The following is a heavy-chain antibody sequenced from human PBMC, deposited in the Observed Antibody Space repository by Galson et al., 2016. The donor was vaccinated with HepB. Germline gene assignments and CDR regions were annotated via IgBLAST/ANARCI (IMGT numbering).Heavy chain of an antibody. CDR1: GGTFNNYG. D-gene: IGHD3-10*01. CDR2: LVPIFGTA. CDR3: ARGGFGELLHFDY. Sequence: SAKVSCKASGGTFNNYGISWVRQAPGPGLEWMGGLVPIFGTANYAQKFQGRVTITADTSTTTAYMEIDNLKSEDTAVYYCARGGFGELLHFDYWGQQTQLTVSS. J-gene: IGHJ4*02. V-gene: IGHV1-69*06.